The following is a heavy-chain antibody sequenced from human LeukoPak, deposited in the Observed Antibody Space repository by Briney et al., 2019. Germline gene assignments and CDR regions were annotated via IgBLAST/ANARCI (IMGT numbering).Heavy chain of an antibody. D-gene: IGHD3-22*01. Sequence: GGSLRLSCAASGFTFSSYGMHWVRQAPGKGLEWVAVISYDGSNKYYADSVKGRFTISRDNSKNTLYLQMNSLRAEDTAVYYCARDGPLRYYYDSSEIDYWGQGTLVTVSS. CDR2: ISYDGSNK. V-gene: IGHV3-30*03. J-gene: IGHJ4*02. CDR3: ARDGPLRYYYDSSEIDY. CDR1: GFTFSSYG.